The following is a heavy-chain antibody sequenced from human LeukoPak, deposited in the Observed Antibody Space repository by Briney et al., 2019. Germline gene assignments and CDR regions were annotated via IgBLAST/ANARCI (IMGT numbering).Heavy chain of an antibody. J-gene: IGHJ4*02. V-gene: IGHV3-48*02. CDR1: GSTFSSYG. D-gene: IGHD3-22*01. Sequence: GGSLRLSCAASGSTFSSYGMNWVRQAPGQGLEWVSYISSTSGTIYYADSVKGRFTISRDNAKTLLYLQMDSLRDEDTAVYYCARDLWGTSGYRFDYWGQGTLVTVSS. CDR2: ISSTSGTI. CDR3: ARDLWGTSGYRFDY.